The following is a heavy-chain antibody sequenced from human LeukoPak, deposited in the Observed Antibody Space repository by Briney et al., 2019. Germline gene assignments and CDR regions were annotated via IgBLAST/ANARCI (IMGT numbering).Heavy chain of an antibody. CDR2: IYDSEST. CDR1: GGSISSHY. V-gene: IGHV4-59*11. Sequence: SETLSLTCTVSGGSISSHYWSRVRQPPGKGLEWIGNIYDSESTHYKSSLKSRVTISVDTSKNQFSLRLSSVTAADTAVYYCARVLQNYYYLDVWGKGTTVTVSS. D-gene: IGHD3-3*01. CDR3: ARVLQNYYYLDV. J-gene: IGHJ6*03.